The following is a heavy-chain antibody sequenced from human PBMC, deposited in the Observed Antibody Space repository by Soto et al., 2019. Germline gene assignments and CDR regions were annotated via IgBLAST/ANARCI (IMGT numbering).Heavy chain of an antibody. D-gene: IGHD6-6*01. Sequence: EVQLVESGGGLVQPGGSLRLSCAASGFTFRSYWMQWVRQAPGKGLVWVSWINSDGSSTSYADSVKGRFTISRDNAQNTLYLQMNSLSAEDTAVYYCASGGSSLNFDSWGQGTLVTVSS. CDR3: ASGGSSLNFDS. CDR1: GFTFRSYW. J-gene: IGHJ4*02. V-gene: IGHV3-74*01. CDR2: INSDGSST.